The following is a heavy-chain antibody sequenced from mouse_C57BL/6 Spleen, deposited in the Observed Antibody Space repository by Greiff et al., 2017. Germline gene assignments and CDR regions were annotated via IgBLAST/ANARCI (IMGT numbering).Heavy chain of an antibody. V-gene: IGHV7-3*01. CDR1: GFTFTDYY. CDR3: ARWDYGSSYVGFAD. Sequence: EVQGVESGGGLVQPGGSLSLSCAASGFTFTDYYMSWVRQPPGKALEWLGFIRNKANGYTTEYSASVKGRFTISRDNSQSILYLQMNALRAEDSATYYCARWDYGSSYVGFADWGQGTLVTVSA. D-gene: IGHD1-1*01. J-gene: IGHJ3*01. CDR2: IRNKANGYTT.